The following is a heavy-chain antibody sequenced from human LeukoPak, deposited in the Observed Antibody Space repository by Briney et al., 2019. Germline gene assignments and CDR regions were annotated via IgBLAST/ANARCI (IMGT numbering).Heavy chain of an antibody. V-gene: IGHV1-69*04. D-gene: IGHD3-22*01. J-gene: IGHJ1*01. CDR3: ASPDRTYDYDIRGPMGLSAEYFQH. CDR2: IIPILGIA. Sequence: GASVKVSCKACGGTFSSSGITWVRQAPGQGLEWMGRIIPILGIANYAQRFQGRVTITADKSTSTVYMELSTLRSEDTAVYYCASPDRTYDYDIRGPMGLSAEYFQHWGQGTLVTVSS. CDR1: GGTFSSSG.